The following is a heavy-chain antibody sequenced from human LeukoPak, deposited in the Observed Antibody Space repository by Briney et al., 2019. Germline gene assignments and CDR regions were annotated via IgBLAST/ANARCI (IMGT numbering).Heavy chain of an antibody. D-gene: IGHD6-19*01. J-gene: IGHJ4*02. Sequence: GGSLRLSCAASGFIFSDYSMHWVRQAPGKGLEWVSSISSGYTYKYFADSVKGRFTISRDNAKNSLYLQMNSLRTEDSAVYYCTRGPTLIGVAGTWPLDYWGQGALVPVSS. CDR2: ISSGYTYK. CDR3: TRGPTLIGVAGTWPLDY. CDR1: GFIFSDYS. V-gene: IGHV3-21*06.